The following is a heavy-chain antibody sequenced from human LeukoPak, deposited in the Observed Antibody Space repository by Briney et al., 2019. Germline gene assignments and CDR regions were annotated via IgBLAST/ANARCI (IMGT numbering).Heavy chain of an antibody. J-gene: IGHJ4*02. V-gene: IGHV3-7*05. D-gene: IGHD2-8*01. CDR2: IKTDGSQK. CDR1: GFTFSKYW. CDR3: AEVLMGY. Sequence: GGSLRLSCAASGFTFSKYWMSWVRQTPDKGLEWVANIKTDGSQKHYVDSVKGRFTISRDNAKNSLYLQMNSLRAEDTAVYYCAEVLMGYWGQGTLVTVSS.